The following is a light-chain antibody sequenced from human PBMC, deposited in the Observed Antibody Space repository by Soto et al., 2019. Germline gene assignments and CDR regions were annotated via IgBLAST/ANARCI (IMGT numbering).Light chain of an antibody. CDR1: QSVSSSY. CDR3: QQYGSSLFT. V-gene: IGKV3-20*01. Sequence: IVLTQSPGTLSLSPGERATLSCRASQSVSSSYLAWYQQKPGQAPRLLIYGASSRATGIPDRFSGSGSGTDFTLTISRLKPEDFAVYYCQQYGSSLFTFGPGTKVDIK. CDR2: GAS. J-gene: IGKJ3*01.